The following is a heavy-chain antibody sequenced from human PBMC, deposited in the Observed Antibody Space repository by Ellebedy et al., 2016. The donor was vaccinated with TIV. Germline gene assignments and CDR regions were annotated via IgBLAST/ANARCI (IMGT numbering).Heavy chain of an antibody. Sequence: SETLSLTXTVSGGSISSSSYYWGWIRQPPGKGLEWIGSIYYSGSTYYNPSLKSRVTISVDTSKNQFSLKLSSVTAADTAVYYCARTSIAVAGTDYWGQGTLVTVSS. J-gene: IGHJ4*02. V-gene: IGHV4-39*01. CDR1: GGSISSSSYY. D-gene: IGHD6-19*01. CDR3: ARTSIAVAGTDY. CDR2: IYYSGST.